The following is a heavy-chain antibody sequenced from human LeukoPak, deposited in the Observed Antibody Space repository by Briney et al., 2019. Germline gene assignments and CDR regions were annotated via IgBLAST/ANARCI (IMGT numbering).Heavy chain of an antibody. CDR2: FSGSGGST. J-gene: IGHJ4*02. Sequence: GGSLRLSCAASGFTFSSYAMSWVRQAPGKGLEWVSAFSGSGGSTYYADSVKGRFTISRDNSKNTLYLQMNSLRAEDTAVYYCARHSAGYYGSGSYPLHYWGQGTLVTVSS. V-gene: IGHV3-23*01. CDR3: ARHSAGYYGSGSYPLHY. CDR1: GFTFSSYA. D-gene: IGHD3-10*01.